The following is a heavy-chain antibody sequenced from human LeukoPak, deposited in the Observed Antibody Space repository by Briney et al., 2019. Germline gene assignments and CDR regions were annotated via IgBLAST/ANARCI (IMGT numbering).Heavy chain of an antibody. J-gene: IGHJ4*02. V-gene: IGHV3-74*03. CDR3: ARSSQGDSSGYWWDY. Sequence: GGSLRLSCTASGFTFSGHWIHWVRQAPGMGLVWVSRINERGTDSMYAESVKGRFTISRDNAKNTVYLQMNSLRAEDMAVYYCARSSQGDSSGYWWDYWGRGTLVTVSS. D-gene: IGHD3-22*01. CDR1: GFTFSGHW. CDR2: INERGTDS.